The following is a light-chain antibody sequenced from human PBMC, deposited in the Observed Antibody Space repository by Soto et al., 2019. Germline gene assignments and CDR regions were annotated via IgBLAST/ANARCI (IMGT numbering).Light chain of an antibody. CDR3: SSLTSGSTRV. CDR2: EVT. J-gene: IGLJ1*01. CDR1: SSDVGGYDY. Sequence: QSALTQPASVSGSPGQSITISSTGPSSDVGGYDYVSWYQQHPDKAPKLIIYEVTDRPSGVSSRFSGSKSGNTASLTISGLQAEDEADYYCSSLTSGSTRVFGTGTKLTVL. V-gene: IGLV2-14*01.